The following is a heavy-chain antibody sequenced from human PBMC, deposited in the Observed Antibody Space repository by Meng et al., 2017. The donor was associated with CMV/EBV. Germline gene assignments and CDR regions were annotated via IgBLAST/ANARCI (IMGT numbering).Heavy chain of an antibody. Sequence: ASVKVSCKASGYTFTGYYMHWVRQAPGQGLEWMGWINPNSGGTNYAQKFQGRVTMTRDTSISTAYMELSRLRSDDTAVYYCAGVSTTIFGTIGVGTLGGMDVWGQGTTVTVSS. V-gene: IGHV1-2*02. CDR1: GYTFTGYY. CDR3: AGVSTTIFGTIGVGTLGGMDV. CDR2: INPNSGGT. D-gene: IGHD3-3*01. J-gene: IGHJ6*02.